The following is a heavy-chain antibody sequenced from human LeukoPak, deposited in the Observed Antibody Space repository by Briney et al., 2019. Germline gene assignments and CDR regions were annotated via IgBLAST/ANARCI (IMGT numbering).Heavy chain of an antibody. CDR1: GFTFSSYG. Sequence: GGSLRLSWAASGFTFSSYGMHWVRQAPGKGLEWVALVSYDGNNKYYVDSVKGRFTISRGNSKNTLYLQMNSLGAEDPAVYYCAKRSTWHLDYWGQGTLVTVSS. D-gene: IGHD5-24*01. CDR3: AKRSTWHLDY. J-gene: IGHJ4*02. V-gene: IGHV3-30*18. CDR2: VSYDGNNK.